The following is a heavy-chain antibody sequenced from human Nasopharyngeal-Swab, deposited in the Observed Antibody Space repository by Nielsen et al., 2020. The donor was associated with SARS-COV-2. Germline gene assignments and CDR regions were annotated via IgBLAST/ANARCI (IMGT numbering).Heavy chain of an antibody. D-gene: IGHD4-17*01. V-gene: IGHV2-5*01. CDR2: IYWNDDK. CDR1: GFSLSTSGVG. CDR3: ARIPDGDFHFDY. Sequence: SGPTLVKPTQTLTLTCTFSGFSLSTSGVGVGWIRQPPGKALEWLVLIYWNDDKRYSPSLKSRLTITKDTSKNQVVLTMTNMDPVDTATYYCARIPDGDFHFDYWGQGTLVTVSS. J-gene: IGHJ4*02.